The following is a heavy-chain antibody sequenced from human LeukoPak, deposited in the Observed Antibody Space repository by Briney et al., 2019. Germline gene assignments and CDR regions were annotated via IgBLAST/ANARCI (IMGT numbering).Heavy chain of an antibody. V-gene: IGHV4-59*08. CDR1: GGSISSYY. D-gene: IGHD4-11*01. J-gene: IGHJ5*02. CDR3: ARRRIGDSTITIYNWFDP. CDR2: IHDSGST. Sequence: SETLSLTCTVSGGSISSYYWNWIRQPPGGGLEWIGFIHDSGSTNYNPSLKSRVTISVDTPKNQFSLKLRSVTAAGTAVYYCARRRIGDSTITIYNWFDPWGQGTLVTVSS.